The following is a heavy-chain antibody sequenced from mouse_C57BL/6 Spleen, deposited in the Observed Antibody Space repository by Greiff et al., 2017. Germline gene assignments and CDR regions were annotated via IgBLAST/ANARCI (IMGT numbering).Heavy chain of an antibody. J-gene: IGHJ3*01. CDR3: AREGYYGSPWFAY. V-gene: IGHV5-4*01. CDR2: ISDGGSYT. CDR1: GFTFSSYA. D-gene: IGHD1-1*01. Sequence: DVQLQESGGGLVKPGGSLKLSCAASGFTFSSYAMSWVRQTPEKRLEWVATISDGGSYTYYPDNVKGRFTISRDNAKNNLYLQMSHLKSEDTAMYYCAREGYYGSPWFAYWGQGTLVTVSA.